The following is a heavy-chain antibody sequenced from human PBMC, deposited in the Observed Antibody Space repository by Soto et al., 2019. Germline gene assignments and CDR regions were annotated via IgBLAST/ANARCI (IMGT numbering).Heavy chain of an antibody. CDR2: ISFNESSK. D-gene: IGHD2-2*01. J-gene: IGHJ4*02. CDR1: GFTFRNYG. Sequence: QVHLVESGGGVVQPGRSLRLSCAASGFTFRNYGMHWVRRAPGKGLEWVALISFNESSKYYADAVKGRFTISRDNSKHTLFLQMNSLRAEDTAIYYCAKDRNGYCSTTSCSWAVDYWGQGTLVTVSS. V-gene: IGHV3-30*18. CDR3: AKDRNGYCSTTSCSWAVDY.